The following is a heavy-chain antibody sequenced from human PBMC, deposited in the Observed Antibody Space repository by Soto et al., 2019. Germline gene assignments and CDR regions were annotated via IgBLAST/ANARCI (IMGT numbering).Heavy chain of an antibody. Sequence: EVQLVESGGGLVQPGGSLRLSCAASGFTFSSYWMHWVRQAPGKGLVWVSRINSDGSSTSYADSVKGRFTITRDNAKNTLYLQMNSMRAKDTAVYYCVAGRMLGVGIRPVDYWGQGTLVTVSS. J-gene: IGHJ4*02. CDR1: GFTFSSYW. D-gene: IGHD2-21*01. CDR3: VAGRMLGVGIRPVDY. CDR2: INSDGSST. V-gene: IGHV3-74*01.